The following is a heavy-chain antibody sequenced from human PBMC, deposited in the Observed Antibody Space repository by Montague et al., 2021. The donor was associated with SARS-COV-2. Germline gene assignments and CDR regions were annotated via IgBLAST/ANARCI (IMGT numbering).Heavy chain of an antibody. J-gene: IGHJ3*01. D-gene: IGHD1-1*01. V-gene: IGHV4-59*08. Sequence: SETLSLTCTVSGGSISSYYWSWIRQPPGKGLEWIGYIYYSGSTNYNPSLKSRVTIAADTSRNQFNLKLTSVTAADMGLYYCARRFTRGAFDVWGQGTMVTVSS. CDR1: GGSISSYY. CDR2: IYYSGST. CDR3: ARRFTRGAFDV.